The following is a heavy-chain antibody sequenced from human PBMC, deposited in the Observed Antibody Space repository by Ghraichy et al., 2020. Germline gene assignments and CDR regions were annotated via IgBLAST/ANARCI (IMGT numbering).Heavy chain of an antibody. D-gene: IGHD2-21*02. CDR2: ISYDGSKK. CDR1: GFTFSSYG. V-gene: IGHV3-30*18. J-gene: IGHJ4*02. Sequence: GESLNISCAASGFTFSSYGMHWVRQAPGKGLEWVAVISYDGSKKYYADSVKGRFTISRDNSKNTLFLQMNSLRAEDTAVYYCAKDVSTYCGGDCPKDYWGQGTLVTVSS. CDR3: AKDVSTYCGGDCPKDY.